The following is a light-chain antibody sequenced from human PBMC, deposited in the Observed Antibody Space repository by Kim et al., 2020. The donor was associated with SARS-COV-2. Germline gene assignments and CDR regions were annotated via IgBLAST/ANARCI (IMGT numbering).Light chain of an antibody. CDR1: QRVSSNY. CDR2: GAS. CDR3: QQYGSSPR. Sequence: LSPGDRATLSCRASQRVSSNYLAWYQQKPGQTPRLLIYGASSRATGIPDRFSGSGSGTDFTLTISRLEPEDFAVYYCQQYGSSPRFGGGTKVDIK. V-gene: IGKV3-20*01. J-gene: IGKJ4*01.